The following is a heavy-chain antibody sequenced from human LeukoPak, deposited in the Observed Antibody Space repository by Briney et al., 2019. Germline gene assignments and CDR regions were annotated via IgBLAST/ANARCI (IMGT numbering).Heavy chain of an antibody. Sequence: GASVNVSCKASGYTFTGYYMHWVRQAPGQGLEWMGWINPNSGGTNYAQKFQGRVTMTRDTSISTAYMELSRLRSDDTAVYYCARGGDYDYGDSEVLLDYWGQGTLVTVSS. V-gene: IGHV1-2*02. CDR2: INPNSGGT. J-gene: IGHJ4*02. D-gene: IGHD4-17*01. CDR3: ARGGDYDYGDSEVLLDY. CDR1: GYTFTGYY.